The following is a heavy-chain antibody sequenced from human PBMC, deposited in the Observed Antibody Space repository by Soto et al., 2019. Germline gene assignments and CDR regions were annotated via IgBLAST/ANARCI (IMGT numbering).Heavy chain of an antibody. CDR2: IKQDGSEK. Sequence: EVQLVESGGGLVQPGGSLRLSCAASGFTFSSYWMSWVRQAPGKGLEWVANIKQDGSEKYYVDSVKGRFTISRDNAKTSLYLQMNSLRAEDTAVYYCARAPFVVVPAAIYYYYYMDVWGKGTTVTVSS. CDR1: GFTFSSYW. CDR3: ARAPFVVVPAAIYYYYYMDV. J-gene: IGHJ6*03. V-gene: IGHV3-7*01. D-gene: IGHD2-2*01.